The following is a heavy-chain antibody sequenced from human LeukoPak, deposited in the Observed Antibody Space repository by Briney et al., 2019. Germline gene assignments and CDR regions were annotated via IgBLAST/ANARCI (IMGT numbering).Heavy chain of an antibody. V-gene: IGHV4-4*07. Sequence: SETLSLTCTVSGDSISSYYWSWVRQPAGKGLEWIERIYSSGSTNYNPSLKSRVTISVDTSKNQFSLKLSSVTAADSAVYYCAIHLTVDGSLSSDYWGQGTLVTVSS. CDR1: GDSISSYY. J-gene: IGHJ4*02. CDR2: IYSSGST. D-gene: IGHD3-10*01. CDR3: AIHLTVDGSLSSDY.